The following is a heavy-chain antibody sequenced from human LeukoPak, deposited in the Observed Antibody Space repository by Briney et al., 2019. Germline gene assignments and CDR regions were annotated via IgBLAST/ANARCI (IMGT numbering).Heavy chain of an antibody. Sequence: GGSLRLSCAASGFTFSSYWMSWVRQAPGKGLEWVANIKQDGSEKYYVDSVKGRFTISRDNAKNSLYLQMNSLRAEDTAVYYCARELGETGTKPLYYFDYWGQGTLVTVSS. CDR3: ARELGETGTKPLYYFDY. CDR2: IKQDGSEK. CDR1: GFTFSSYW. D-gene: IGHD1-7*01. J-gene: IGHJ4*02. V-gene: IGHV3-7*01.